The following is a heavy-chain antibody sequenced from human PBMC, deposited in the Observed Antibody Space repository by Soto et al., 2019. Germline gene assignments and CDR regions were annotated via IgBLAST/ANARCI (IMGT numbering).Heavy chain of an antibody. V-gene: IGHV3-66*01. CDR2: IYSGGTT. CDR1: GFTVSSNY. J-gene: IGHJ5*02. D-gene: IGHD3-22*01. CDR3: ARNGDSSDYRGWFDP. Sequence: EVQLVESGGGLVQPGGSLRLSCAASGFTVSSNYMSWVGQAPGKGLEWVSVIYSGGTTYYADSVKGRFTISRDNSKNMLYLQMNSLRAEDTAVYYCARNGDSSDYRGWFDPWGQGTLVTVSS.